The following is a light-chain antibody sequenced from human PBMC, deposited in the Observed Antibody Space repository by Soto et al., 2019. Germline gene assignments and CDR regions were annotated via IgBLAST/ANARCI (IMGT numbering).Light chain of an antibody. CDR1: QSISNY. J-gene: IGKJ4*01. V-gene: IGKV1-39*01. CDR2: AAS. CDR3: QQSYSIPVT. Sequence: DIQMTQSPSSLSASVGDRVTITCRASQSISNYLNWYQQKPGKAPKLLIYAASRLQSGVPSRFSGRGSGTDFTLTISSLQPEDFATYYCQQSYSIPVTFGGGTKVEIK.